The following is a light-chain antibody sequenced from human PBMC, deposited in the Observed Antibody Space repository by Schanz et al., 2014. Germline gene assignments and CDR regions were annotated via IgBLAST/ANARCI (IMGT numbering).Light chain of an antibody. V-gene: IGLV2-14*03. Sequence: QSALTQPASVSGSPGQSITISCTGTSSDVGGHNYVSWYQQHPGKAPKLMIYDVSNRPSGVSNRFSGSKSGNTASLTISGLQAEDEADYYCISYTSTSTLVVFGGGTKLTVL. CDR2: DVS. CDR3: ISYTSTSTLVV. CDR1: SSDVGGHNY. J-gene: IGLJ2*01.